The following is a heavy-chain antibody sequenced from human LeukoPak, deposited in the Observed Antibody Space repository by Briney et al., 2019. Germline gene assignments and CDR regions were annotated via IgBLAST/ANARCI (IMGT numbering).Heavy chain of an antibody. D-gene: IGHD3-22*01. CDR2: IFYSGST. V-gene: IGHV4-30-4*01. Sequence: SQTLSLTCTVSGGSISSGSYYWSWIRQPPGKGLEWIGYIFYSGSTNYNPSLKSRVTISVDTSKNQFSLKLSSVTAADTAVYYCARAKIVVVSPGYYFDYWGQGTLVTVSS. CDR1: GGSISSGSYY. CDR3: ARAKIVVVSPGYYFDY. J-gene: IGHJ4*02.